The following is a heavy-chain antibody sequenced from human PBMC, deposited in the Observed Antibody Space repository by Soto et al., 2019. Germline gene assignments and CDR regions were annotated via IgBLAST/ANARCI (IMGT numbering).Heavy chain of an antibody. CDR1: GGSISSGGYY. CDR3: ARDQYGYGSTGGMDV. Sequence: QVQLQESGPGLVKPSQTLSLTCTVSGGSISSGGYYWSWIRQHPGKGLEWIGYIYYSGSTYYNPSLRSRVTIXADXSXIQFSLKLSSVPAADTAVYYCARDQYGYGSTGGMDVWGQGTTVTVSS. CDR2: IYYSGST. J-gene: IGHJ6*02. D-gene: IGHD5-18*01. V-gene: IGHV4-31*03.